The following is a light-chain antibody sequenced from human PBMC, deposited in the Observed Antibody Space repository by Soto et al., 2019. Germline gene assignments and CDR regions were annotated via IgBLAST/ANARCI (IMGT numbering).Light chain of an antibody. CDR1: SGHSSYA. CDR2: VNSDGSH. J-gene: IGLJ3*02. CDR3: QTWDTGIGV. V-gene: IGLV4-69*02. Sequence: QSVLTQSPSASASLGASVRLTCTLSSGHSSYAIAWHQQQPEKGPRYLMKVNSDGSHSKGDGIPDRFSGSRSGAERYLTISSLQSEDEADYYCQTWDTGIGVFGGGTKLTVL.